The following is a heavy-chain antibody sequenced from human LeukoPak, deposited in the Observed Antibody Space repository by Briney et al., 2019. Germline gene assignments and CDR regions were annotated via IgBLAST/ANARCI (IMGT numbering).Heavy chain of an antibody. CDR1: GYTLTELS. J-gene: IGHJ3*01. CDR3: AKGAGYCRGGTCYRDAFDV. CDR2: FDPEDGET. Sequence: ASVKVSCKVSGYTLTELSMHWVRQAPGKGLEWMGGFDPEDGETIYAQKFQGRVTMTEDTSTDTAYMELSSLRSEDTALYYCAKGAGYCRGGTCYRDAFDVWGQGTMVTVSS. D-gene: IGHD2-15*01. V-gene: IGHV1-24*01.